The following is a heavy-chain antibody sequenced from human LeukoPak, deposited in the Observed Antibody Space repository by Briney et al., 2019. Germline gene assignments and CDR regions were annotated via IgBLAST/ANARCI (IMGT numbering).Heavy chain of an antibody. CDR3: AKTTKIVVVVAAIDY. CDR2: ISYDGSNK. CDR1: GFTFSSYA. Sequence: PGGSLRLSCAASGFTFSSYAMHWVRQAPGKGLEWVAVISYDGSNKYYADSVKGRFTISRDNSKNTLYLQMNSLRAEDTAVYYCAKTTKIVVVVAAIDYWGQGTLVTVSS. D-gene: IGHD2-15*01. J-gene: IGHJ4*02. V-gene: IGHV3-30-3*02.